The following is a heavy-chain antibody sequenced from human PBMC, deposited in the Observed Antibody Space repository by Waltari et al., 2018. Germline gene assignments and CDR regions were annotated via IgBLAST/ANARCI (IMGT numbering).Heavy chain of an antibody. CDR1: GYTFTSYY. Sequence: QVQLVQSGAEVKKPGASVKVSCKASGYTFTSYYMHWVRQAPGQGLEWMGIINPSGGSTSYAQKFQGRVTMTRDTSTSSVYMELSSLRSEDTAVYYCARDVRAAALDYWGQGTLVTVSS. CDR2: INPSGGST. J-gene: IGHJ4*02. V-gene: IGHV1-46*03. CDR3: ARDVRAAALDY. D-gene: IGHD6-13*01.